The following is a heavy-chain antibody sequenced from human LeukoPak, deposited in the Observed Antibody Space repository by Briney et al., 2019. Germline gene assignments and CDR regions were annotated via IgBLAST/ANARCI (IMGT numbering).Heavy chain of an antibody. Sequence: GGSLRLSCAASGFTFSSYSMNWVRQAPGKGLEWVSSISSSSSYINYADSVKGRFTISRDNAKNSLYLQMNSLRAEDTAVYYCARVYSNYLNDYWGQGTLVTVSS. CDR1: GFTFSSYS. CDR3: ARVYSNYLNDY. J-gene: IGHJ4*02. D-gene: IGHD4-11*01. CDR2: ISSSSSYI. V-gene: IGHV3-21*01.